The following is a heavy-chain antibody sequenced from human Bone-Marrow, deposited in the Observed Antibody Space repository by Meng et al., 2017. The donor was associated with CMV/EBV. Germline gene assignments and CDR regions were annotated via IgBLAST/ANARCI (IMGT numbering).Heavy chain of an antibody. Sequence: GGSLRLSCAASGFTFSNYWMHWLRQVPGKGLEWVSRIDNDGSTTDYADSVKGRFTISRDNAKNTLYLQMNSLRGEDTAVYYCARDAPVITPHHDASDVWGQGTFVTVSS. V-gene: IGHV3-74*01. CDR2: IDNDGSTT. D-gene: IGHD4-23*01. CDR3: ARDAPVITPHHDASDV. CDR1: GFTFSNYW. J-gene: IGHJ3*01.